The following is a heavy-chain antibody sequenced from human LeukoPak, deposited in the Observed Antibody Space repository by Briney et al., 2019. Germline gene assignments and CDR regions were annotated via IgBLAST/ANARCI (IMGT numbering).Heavy chain of an antibody. D-gene: IGHD5-12*01. CDR1: GGSISSSY. CDR3: ARHKRWLRLRGISYYYGMDV. Sequence: PSETLSVSCTVPGGSISSSYWCSIRQPPGKGLEWIGYLYYSGSANYNPSLKSRVTISVDTSKNQFSLKLSSVTAADTAVYYCARHKRWLRLRGISYYYGMDVWGQGTTVTVSS. CDR2: LYYSGSA. V-gene: IGHV4-59*08. J-gene: IGHJ6*02.